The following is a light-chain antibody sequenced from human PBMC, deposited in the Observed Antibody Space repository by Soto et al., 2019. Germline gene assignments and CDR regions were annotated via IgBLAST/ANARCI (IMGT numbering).Light chain of an antibody. CDR2: AAS. J-gene: IGKJ1*01. Sequence: DNQMTQSPSSLSASVGDRVTITCRASQGISSYLALYQQKPGKVPTLLIYAASTLQSGVPSRFSGSGSGTDFTLTINSLQPEDVATYYCQKYHSAPWTLGQGTKVEIK. V-gene: IGKV1-27*01. CDR3: QKYHSAPWT. CDR1: QGISSY.